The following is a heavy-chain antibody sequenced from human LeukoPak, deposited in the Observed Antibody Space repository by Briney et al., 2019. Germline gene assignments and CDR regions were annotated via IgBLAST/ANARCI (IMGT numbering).Heavy chain of an antibody. CDR1: GFTLSSYA. D-gene: IGHD5-24*01. J-gene: IGHJ4*02. CDR2: ISSSSNYI. V-gene: IGHV3-21*01. Sequence: GGSLRLSCAASGFTLSSYAMSWVRQGPGKGLEWVSSISSSSNYIYYADSVKGRFTISRDNAKNSLYLQMNSLRAEDTAVYYCAREGYSPRDGYNFNFDYWGQGTLVTVSS. CDR3: AREGYSPRDGYNFNFDY.